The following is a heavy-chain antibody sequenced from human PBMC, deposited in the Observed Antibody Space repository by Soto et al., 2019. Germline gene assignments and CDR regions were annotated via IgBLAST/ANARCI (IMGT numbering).Heavy chain of an antibody. CDR1: GFTFSNYW. J-gene: IGHJ6*03. Sequence: EVQLVESGGGLVQPGGSLRLSCAASGFTFSNYWMYWVRQAPGKGLEWVSRINSDGSVSSHADSVKGRLTISRDNVKNTLYLHMDSLRAEDTAVYYCARGGCVGGTCYSLAGSFYYYMDVWGKGTTVTVFS. CDR2: INSDGSVS. CDR3: ARGGCVGGTCYSLAGSFYYYMDV. V-gene: IGHV3-74*02. D-gene: IGHD2-15*01.